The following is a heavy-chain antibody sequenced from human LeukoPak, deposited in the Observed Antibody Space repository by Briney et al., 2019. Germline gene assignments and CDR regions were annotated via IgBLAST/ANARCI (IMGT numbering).Heavy chain of an antibody. CDR1: GYTFTGYF. CDR3: ARDERYDSSGYPFDY. Sequence: EASVKVSCKASGYTFTGYFIHWVRQAPGQGLEWMGWINPNNGGTNYAQKFQGRVTMTRDTSISTAYMELSRLRSDDTAVYYCARDERYDSSGYPFDYWGQGTLVTVSS. J-gene: IGHJ4*02. V-gene: IGHV1-2*02. D-gene: IGHD3-22*01. CDR2: INPNNGGT.